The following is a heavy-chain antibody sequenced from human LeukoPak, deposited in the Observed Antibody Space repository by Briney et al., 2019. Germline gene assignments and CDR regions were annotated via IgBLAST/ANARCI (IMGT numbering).Heavy chain of an antibody. V-gene: IGHV4-59*08. CDR1: GGSMRSYY. CDR3: ARLKLYCSGGSCYPLFDY. Sequence: PSETLSLTCTVSGGSMRSYYWAWIRQPPGKGLEWIGYIYYTGSTNYNPSLKSRVTISVDTSKNQFSLKLSSVTAADTAVYYCARLKLYCSGGSCYPLFDYWGQGTLVTVSS. CDR2: IYYTGST. J-gene: IGHJ4*02. D-gene: IGHD2-15*01.